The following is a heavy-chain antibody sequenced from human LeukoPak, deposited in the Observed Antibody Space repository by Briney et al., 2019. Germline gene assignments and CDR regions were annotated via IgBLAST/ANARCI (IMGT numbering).Heavy chain of an antibody. V-gene: IGHV1-2*02. D-gene: IGHD6-13*01. J-gene: IGHJ6*03. CDR3: ARSAAAKDYYYMDV. CDR2: INPNSGGT. CDR1: GYTFTGYY. Sequence: GASVKVSCKASGYTFTGYYMHWVRQAPGQGLEWMGWINPNSGGTNYAQKFQGRVTITRNTSISTAYMELSSLRSEDTAVYYCARSAAAKDYYYMDVWGKGTTVTVSS.